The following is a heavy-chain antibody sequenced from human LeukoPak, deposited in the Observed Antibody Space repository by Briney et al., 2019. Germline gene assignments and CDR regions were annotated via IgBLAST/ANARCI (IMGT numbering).Heavy chain of an antibody. CDR1: GFTFSSYE. D-gene: IGHD5-24*01. V-gene: IGHV3-48*03. CDR2: ISSSGSTI. J-gene: IGHJ4*02. CDR3: ARLSRDGYAFDY. Sequence: PGGSLRRSCAASGFTFSSYEMNWVRQAPGKGLEWVSYISSSGSTIYYADSVKGRFTISRDNAKNSLYLQMSSLRAEDTAVYYCARLSRDGYAFDYWGQGTLVTVSS.